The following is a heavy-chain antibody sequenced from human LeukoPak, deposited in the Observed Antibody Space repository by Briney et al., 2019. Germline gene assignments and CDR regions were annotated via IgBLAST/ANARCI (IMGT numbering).Heavy chain of an antibody. J-gene: IGHJ4*02. CDR2: ISDNGGRT. D-gene: IGHD3-10*01. Sequence: GGSLRLSCAVSGITLSNYGMSWVRQAPGKGLEWVAGISDNGGRTNYADSVKGRFTISRDNPKNTLYLQMNSLRAEDTAVYFCAKRGVIRVILVGFHKEAYYFDSWGQGALVTVSS. CDR1: GITLSNYG. CDR3: AKRGVIRVILVGFHKEAYYFDS. V-gene: IGHV3-23*01.